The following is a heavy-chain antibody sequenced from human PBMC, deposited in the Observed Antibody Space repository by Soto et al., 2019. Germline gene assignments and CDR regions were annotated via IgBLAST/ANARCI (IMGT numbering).Heavy chain of an antibody. CDR3: ATFPRDGYNYYFDY. CDR1: GGSFSGYY. V-gene: IGHV4-34*01. J-gene: IGHJ4*02. CDR2: INHSGST. D-gene: IGHD5-12*01. Sequence: PSETLSLTCAVYGGSFSGYYWSWIRQPPGKGLEWIGEINHSGSTNYNPSLKSRVTISVDTSKNQFSLKLSSVTAADTAVYYCATFPRDGYNYYFDYWGQGTLVTVSS.